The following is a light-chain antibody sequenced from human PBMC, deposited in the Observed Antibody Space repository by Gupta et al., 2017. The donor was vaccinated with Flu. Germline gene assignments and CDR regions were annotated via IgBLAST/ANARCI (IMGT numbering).Light chain of an antibody. CDR1: QSVSSSY. CDR3: QQYGSSPGT. J-gene: IGKJ2*01. Sequence: GTLSLSPGERATLSCRTSQSVSSSYLAWYQQKPGQAPRLLISGASSRATGIPDRFGGSGSGTDFTLTISRLEPEDFAVYYCQQYGSSPGTFGQGTKLEIK. V-gene: IGKV3-20*01. CDR2: GAS.